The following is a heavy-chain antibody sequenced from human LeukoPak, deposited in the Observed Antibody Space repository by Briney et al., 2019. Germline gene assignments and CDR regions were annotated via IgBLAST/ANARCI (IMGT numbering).Heavy chain of an antibody. D-gene: IGHD4-17*01. V-gene: IGHV3-21*01. Sequence: KPGGSLRLSCAASRFTFRTYTMNWVRQAPGKGLEWVSSISSSSSYIYYADSVKGRFTISRDNAKNSLYPQMNTLRAEDTAVYYCARDRTTVTTFDYWGQGTLVTVSS. CDR2: ISSSSSYI. CDR3: ARDRTTVTTFDY. CDR1: RFTFRTYT. J-gene: IGHJ4*02.